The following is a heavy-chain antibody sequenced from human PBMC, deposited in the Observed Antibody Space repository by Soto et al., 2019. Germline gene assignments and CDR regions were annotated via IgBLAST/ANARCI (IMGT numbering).Heavy chain of an antibody. CDR2: IRGSGGST. CDR3: AKSSGYVLINDGNGAFDX. V-gene: IGHV3-23*01. Sequence: GGSLRLSCAASGFTFSSCAMSWVRQAPGKGLEWVSAIRGSGGSTYYADSVKGRFTISRDNSKNTLYLQMNSLRAEDTAVYYCAKSSGYVLINDGNGAFDXWGQVTMVTVS. CDR1: GFTFSSCA. D-gene: IGHD3-22*01. J-gene: IGHJ3*02.